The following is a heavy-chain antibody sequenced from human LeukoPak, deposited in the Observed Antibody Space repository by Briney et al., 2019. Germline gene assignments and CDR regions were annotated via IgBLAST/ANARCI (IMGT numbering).Heavy chain of an antibody. CDR2: ISYDVNIK. Sequence: GGSLRLSCAASGFTFSSFAMSWVRQAPGKGLEWVAVISYDVNIKYHADSVKGRFTIPRDSSSKTVYLQMNSLGTEDTAVYYCVREGFYDSGSFPTFYFDYWGQGTLVTVSS. CDR1: GFTFSSFA. D-gene: IGHD3-10*01. CDR3: VREGFYDSGSFPTFYFDY. J-gene: IGHJ4*02. V-gene: IGHV3-30-3*01.